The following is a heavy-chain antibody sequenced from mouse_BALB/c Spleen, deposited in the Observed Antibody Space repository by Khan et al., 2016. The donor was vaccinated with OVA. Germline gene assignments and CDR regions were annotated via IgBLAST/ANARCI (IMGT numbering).Heavy chain of an antibody. CDR1: GYTFTNYG. CDR2: INTNTGEQ. Sequence: QIQLVQSGPELKKPGETVKISCKASGYTFTNYGMNWVKQAPGKGLKWMGWINTNTGEQTYAEEFKGRFAFSLETSASTAYLQINNLKNEDTTTYFLSSGIYDGYHAYWGQGTLVTVSA. D-gene: IGHD2-3*01. J-gene: IGHJ3*01. CDR3: SSGIYDGYHAY. V-gene: IGHV9-3*02.